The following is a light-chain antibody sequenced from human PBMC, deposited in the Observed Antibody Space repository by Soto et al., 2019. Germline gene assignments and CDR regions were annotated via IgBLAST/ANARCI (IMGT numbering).Light chain of an antibody. CDR2: AAS. V-gene: IGKV1-39*01. CDR1: ESISRH. Sequence: DIQMTQSPSSLSASVGDRDTITCRASESISRHLNWYQQKPGKAPKVLIYAASSLQNGVPSRFSGSGSGTEFARTISSLQPEDFATYYCQQRYSNPSLTFGQGTRLEIK. J-gene: IGKJ5*01. CDR3: QQRYSNPSLT.